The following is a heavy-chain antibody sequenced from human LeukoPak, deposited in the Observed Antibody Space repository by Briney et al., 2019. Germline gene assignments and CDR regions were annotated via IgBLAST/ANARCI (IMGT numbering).Heavy chain of an antibody. CDR3: AKDKFAGIAAAGVFDY. CDR2: ISWNSGSI. J-gene: IGHJ4*02. Sequence: GGSLRLSCAASGFTFSSYDMSWVRQAPGKGLEWVSGISWNSGSIGYADSVKGRFTISRDNAKNSLYLQMNSLRAEDTALYYCAKDKFAGIAAAGVFDYWGQGTLVTVSS. V-gene: IGHV3-9*01. D-gene: IGHD6-13*01. CDR1: GFTFSSYD.